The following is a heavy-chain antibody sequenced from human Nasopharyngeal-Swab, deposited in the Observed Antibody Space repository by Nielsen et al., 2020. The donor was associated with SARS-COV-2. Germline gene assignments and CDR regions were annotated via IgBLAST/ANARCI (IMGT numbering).Heavy chain of an antibody. J-gene: IGHJ4*02. CDR2: INPNTGGT. V-gene: IGHV1-2*05. CDR3: ARAYGSGSSIDSYYFDY. D-gene: IGHD3-10*01. Sequence: SVKVSCKASGYTFIGYFMHWVRQAPGQGLEWMGRINPNTGGTNYAQKFQGRVTMTRDTSISTVYMELNSLRSDDTVVYYCARAYGSGSSIDSYYFDYWGQGTLVTVSS. CDR1: GYTFIGYF.